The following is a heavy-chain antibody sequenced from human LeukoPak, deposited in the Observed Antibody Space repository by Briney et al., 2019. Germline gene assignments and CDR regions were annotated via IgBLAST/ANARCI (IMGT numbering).Heavy chain of an antibody. CDR1: GFTFSSYG. D-gene: IGHD3-10*01. V-gene: IGHV3-33*01. CDR2: IWYDGSNK. CDR3: AREVTMVRGVTHYYYYGMDV. J-gene: IGHJ6*02. Sequence: GGSLRLSCAASGFTFSSYGMHRVRQAPGKGLEWVAVIWYDGSNKYYADSVKGRFTISRDNSKNTLYLQMNSLRAEDTAVYYCAREVTMVRGVTHYYYYGMDVWGQGTTVTVSS.